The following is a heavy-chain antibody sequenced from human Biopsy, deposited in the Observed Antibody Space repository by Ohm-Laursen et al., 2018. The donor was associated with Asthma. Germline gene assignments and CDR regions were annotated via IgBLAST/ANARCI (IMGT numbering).Heavy chain of an antibody. CDR1: GASITTPNY. Sequence: GTLSLTCAVSGASITTPNYWAWIRQPPGRGLEWLGSISYTGNSFYSSSLGSRLTMSVDTSRSQFSLRVTSVTAADRGVYYCARHWSGNGWEDVHNGFDPWGPGIGVTVSS. CDR3: ARHWSGNGWEDVHNGFDP. D-gene: IGHD1-26*01. J-gene: IGHJ5*02. V-gene: IGHV4-39*01. CDR2: ISYTGNS.